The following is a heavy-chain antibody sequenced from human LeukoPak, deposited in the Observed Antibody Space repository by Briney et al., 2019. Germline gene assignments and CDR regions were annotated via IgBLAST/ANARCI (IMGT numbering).Heavy chain of an antibody. CDR3: AKSTLVVPAAMDYFDY. V-gene: IGHV3-9*01. J-gene: IGHJ4*02. D-gene: IGHD2-2*01. Sequence: TGRSLRLSCAASGFTFDDYAMHWVRQAPGKSLEWVSGISWNSGSIGYADSVKGRFTISRDNAKNSLYLQMNSLRAEDTALYYCAKSTLVVPAAMDYFDYWGQGTLVTVSS. CDR1: GFTFDDYA. CDR2: ISWNSGSI.